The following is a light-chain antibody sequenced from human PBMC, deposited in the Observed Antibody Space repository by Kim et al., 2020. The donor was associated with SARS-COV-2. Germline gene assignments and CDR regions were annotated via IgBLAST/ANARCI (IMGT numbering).Light chain of an antibody. Sequence: EIVMTQSPAALSVSPGERATLSCRASQSVSSNFVWYQQKPGQAPRRLIYGASTRVTGTPARCSGSGCGREFTLSISSLQSEEFAVYYCEQYNNWPRTFGEGTK. CDR3: EQYNNWPRT. CDR2: GAS. J-gene: IGKJ1*01. V-gene: IGKV3-15*01. CDR1: QSVSSN.